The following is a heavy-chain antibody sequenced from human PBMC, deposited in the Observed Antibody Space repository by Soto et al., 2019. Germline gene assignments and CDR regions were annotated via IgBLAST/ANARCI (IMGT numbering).Heavy chain of an antibody. V-gene: IGHV1-3*04. CDR2: INTGNGNT. CDR1: GYTFINYA. D-gene: IGHD6-6*01. Sequence: ASVKVSCKASGYTFINYAIHWVRQAPGQRLEWMGWINTGNGNTQYSQKFQGRVTITRDTSASAAYMELSSLRSEDTAVYYCARDSRLSSSNNWFDPWGQGTRVTV. J-gene: IGHJ5*02. CDR3: ARDSRLSSSNNWFDP.